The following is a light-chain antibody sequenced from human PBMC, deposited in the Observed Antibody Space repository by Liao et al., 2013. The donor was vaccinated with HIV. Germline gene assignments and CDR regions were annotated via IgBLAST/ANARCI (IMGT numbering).Light chain of an antibody. CDR3: QAWDSSTGDMV. J-gene: IGLJ2*01. CDR1: KLGDKN. V-gene: IGLV3-1*01. Sequence: DELTQPPSVSVSPGQTASITCSGDKLGDKNASWYQQKPGQSPVLVIYQDTKRPSGIPERFSGSNSGNAATLTISGTQAMDEADYYCQAWDSSTGDMVFGGGTKLTVL. CDR2: QDT.